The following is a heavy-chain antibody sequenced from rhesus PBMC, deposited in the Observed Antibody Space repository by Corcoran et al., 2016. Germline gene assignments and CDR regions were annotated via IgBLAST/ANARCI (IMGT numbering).Heavy chain of an antibody. CDR2: INPSNSNT. D-gene: IGHD6S26*01. CDR3: TRDYTNVWSAWGSGYFDY. J-gene: IGHJ4*01. Sequence: QVQLVQSGDEVKKPGASVKPSCKASGYTFINYYINWVKQAPGQALEWMGWINPSNSNTAYAQKFQGRVTMTRDTSTSTAYMELSSLRSDDTAVYYCTRDYTNVWSAWGSGYFDYWGQGVLVTVSS. V-gene: IGHV1S9*01. CDR1: GYTFINYY.